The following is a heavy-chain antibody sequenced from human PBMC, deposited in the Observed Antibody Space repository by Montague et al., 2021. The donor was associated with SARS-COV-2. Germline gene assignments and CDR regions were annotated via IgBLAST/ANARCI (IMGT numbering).Heavy chain of an antibody. D-gene: IGHD3-3*01. CDR1: VFTVSSNY. CDR3: ARDRLYYDFWSGYYDQYGMDV. J-gene: IGHJ6*02. CDR2: IYSGCST. V-gene: IGHV3-53*01. Sequence: LRLSCAASVFTVSSNYMSLVRQAPGKGLEWVSVIYSGCSTYYADSVXGRFTISRDNSKNTLYLQMNSLRAEDTAVYYCARDRLYYDFWSGYYDQYGMDVWGQGTTVTVSS.